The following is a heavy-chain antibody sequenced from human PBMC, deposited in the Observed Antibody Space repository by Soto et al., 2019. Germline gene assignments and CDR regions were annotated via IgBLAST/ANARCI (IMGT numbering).Heavy chain of an antibody. CDR2: IWYDGSNK. V-gene: IGHV3-33*01. J-gene: IGHJ4*02. D-gene: IGHD2-15*01. Sequence: QAQLVESGGGVVQPGRSLRLSCAASGFTFSNFGIHWVRQAPGMGLEWVAVIWYDGSNKYYADSVKGRFTISRDNSKNTVYLQMNSLRAEDTAVYYCARDPGYCSGGSCYSEAFDYWGQGTLVTVSS. CDR1: GFTFSNFG. CDR3: ARDPGYCSGGSCYSEAFDY.